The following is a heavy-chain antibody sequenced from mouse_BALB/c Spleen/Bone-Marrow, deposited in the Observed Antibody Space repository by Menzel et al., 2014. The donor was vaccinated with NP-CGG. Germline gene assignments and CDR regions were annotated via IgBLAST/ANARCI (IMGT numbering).Heavy chain of an antibody. V-gene: IGHV15-2*02. Sequence: VHLVESGSELRSPGSSVKLSCKDFDSEVFPIAYMSLVRQKPGHGFEWIGDILPRLGRTIYGEKFEDKATLDADTVSNTAYLELNSLTSEDSAIYYCARRRTTAYWYFDVWGAGTTVTVSS. CDR3: ARRRTTAYWYFDV. J-gene: IGHJ1*01. D-gene: IGHD1-2*01. CDR2: ILPRLGRT. CDR1: DSEVFPIAY.